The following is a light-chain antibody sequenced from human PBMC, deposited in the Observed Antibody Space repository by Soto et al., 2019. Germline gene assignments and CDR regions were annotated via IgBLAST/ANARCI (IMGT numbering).Light chain of an antibody. J-gene: IGKJ1*01. CDR2: GAS. CDR3: QHYNSYSRT. Sequence: EIVMTQSPATLSVSPGEGATLSCRASQAVSSNLAWYQEKPGQAPRLLIYGASTRATGFPARFSGSGSGTEFTLSIASLQPDDSATYYCQHYNSYSRTFGQGTKVEI. CDR1: QAVSSN. V-gene: IGKV3-15*01.